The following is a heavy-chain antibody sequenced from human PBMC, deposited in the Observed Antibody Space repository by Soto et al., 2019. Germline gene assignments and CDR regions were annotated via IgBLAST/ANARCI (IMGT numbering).Heavy chain of an antibody. CDR3: ARDPHEFWNSYFLDP. Sequence: ASVKVSCKASGYPFDTYGINWVRQAPGQRPEWMGWISAYNGQTDYAQNFQGRVTMATDTSTNTAYMELRNLRSDDTAVYYCARDPHEFWNSYFLDPWRPGTLVTGSS. D-gene: IGHD3-3*01. J-gene: IGHJ5*02. CDR1: GYPFDTYG. V-gene: IGHV1-18*01. CDR2: ISAYNGQT.